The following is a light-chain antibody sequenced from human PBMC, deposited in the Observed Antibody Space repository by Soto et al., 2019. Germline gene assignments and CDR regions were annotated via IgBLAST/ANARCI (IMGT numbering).Light chain of an antibody. Sequence: DIQMTQSPSSLSASVGDRVTITCRACQSISRYLSWYQKKPGKAPKLLIYAVSTLQPGVPSRFSGSGSGTDFTLTISSLQPEDFATYYCQQSYSSLYTFGQGTQLEIK. J-gene: IGKJ2*01. CDR3: QQSYSSLYT. V-gene: IGKV1-39*01. CDR2: AVS. CDR1: QSISRY.